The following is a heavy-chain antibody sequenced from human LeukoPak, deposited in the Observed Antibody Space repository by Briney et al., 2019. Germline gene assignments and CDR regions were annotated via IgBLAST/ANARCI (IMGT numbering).Heavy chain of an antibody. Sequence: PGGSLRLSCPASGFTFSSYSMNWVRQAPGDGLEWVSSISSSSSYIYYADSVKGRLTITSDTAKNSLYLQMNSLRAAETAVYYCARELRITMVRGVIYADYWGQGTLVTVSS. J-gene: IGHJ4*02. D-gene: IGHD3-10*01. CDR3: ARELRITMVRGVIYADY. CDR2: ISSSSSYI. CDR1: GFTFSSYS. V-gene: IGHV3-21*01.